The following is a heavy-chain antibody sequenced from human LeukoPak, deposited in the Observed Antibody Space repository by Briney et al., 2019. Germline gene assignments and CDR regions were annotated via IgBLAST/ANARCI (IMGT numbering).Heavy chain of an antibody. J-gene: IGHJ4*02. Sequence: LRLSCAASGFTFSCYAMHWVRQAPGKGLEWVGSISHSGNTYCNPSLKSRVTISVDTSKNQFSLKLSSVTAADSAVYYCARLDYGVNSRTDYWGQGTLVIVSS. CDR2: ISHSGNT. V-gene: IGHV4-38-2*01. D-gene: IGHD4-23*01. CDR1: GFTFSCYA. CDR3: ARLDYGVNSRTDY.